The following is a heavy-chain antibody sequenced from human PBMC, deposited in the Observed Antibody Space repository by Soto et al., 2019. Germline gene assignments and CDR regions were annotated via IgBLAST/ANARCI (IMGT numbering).Heavy chain of an antibody. D-gene: IGHD3-3*01. V-gene: IGHV3-7*01. Sequence: GGSLGLSCAASGFTFSSDWMSWVRQAPGKGLEWVANIKQDGSEKYYVDSVKGRFTISRDNAKNSLYLQMNSLRAEDTAVYYCARGNIGSDFWSGYYLNYYYYYYMDVWGKGTTVTVSS. CDR3: ARGNIGSDFWSGYYLNYYYYYYMDV. CDR1: GFTFSSDW. J-gene: IGHJ6*03. CDR2: IKQDGSEK.